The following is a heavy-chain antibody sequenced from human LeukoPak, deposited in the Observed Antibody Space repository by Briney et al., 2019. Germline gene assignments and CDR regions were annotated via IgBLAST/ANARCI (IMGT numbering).Heavy chain of an antibody. CDR2: ISSSSSYI. V-gene: IGHV3-21*01. CDR3: ARDQGYYDILTGYSHGMDV. CDR1: GFTFSSYS. D-gene: IGHD3-9*01. Sequence: PGGSLRLSCAASGFTFSSYSMNWVRQAPGKGLEWVSSISSSSSYIYYADSVKGRFTISRDNAKNSLYLQMNSLRAEDTAVYYCARDQGYYDILTGYSHGMDVCGQGTTVTVSS. J-gene: IGHJ6*02.